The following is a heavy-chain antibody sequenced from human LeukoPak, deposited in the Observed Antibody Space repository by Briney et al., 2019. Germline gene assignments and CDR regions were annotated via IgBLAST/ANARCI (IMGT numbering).Heavy chain of an antibody. D-gene: IGHD4-11*01. CDR2: TYYRSKWYF. V-gene: IGHV6-1*01. CDR3: ARSMSNGGFRLDY. J-gene: IGHJ4*02. CDR1: GDSVSSKNPA. Sequence: SQTLSLTCVIAGDSVSSKNPAWNWIRQSPSRGLEWLGRTYYRSKWYFDYAVSVEGRITIRPDTSKNQFSLRLNSVTPEDTAVYYCARSMSNGGFRLDYWGQGSLVTVSS.